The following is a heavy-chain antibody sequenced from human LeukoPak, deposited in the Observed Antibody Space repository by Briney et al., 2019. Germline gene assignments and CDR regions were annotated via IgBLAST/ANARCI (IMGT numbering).Heavy chain of an antibody. J-gene: IGHJ4*02. V-gene: IGHV4-31*03. CDR1: GGSISSGGYY. D-gene: IGHD2-8*01. CDR2: IYYSGST. CDR3: ARGRLGYCTNGVCPYYFDY. Sequence: SQTLSLTCTVSGGSISSGGYYWSWIRQHPGKGLEWIGYIYYSGSTYYNPSLKSRATISVDTSKNQFSLKLSSVTAADTAVYYCARGRLGYCTNGVCPYYFDYWGQGTLVTVSS.